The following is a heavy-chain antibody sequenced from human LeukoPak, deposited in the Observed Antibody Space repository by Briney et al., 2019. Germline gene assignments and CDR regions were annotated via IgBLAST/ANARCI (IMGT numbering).Heavy chain of an antibody. Sequence: SVKVSCKASGGTFSSYAISWARQAPGQGLEWMGGIIPIFGTANYAQKFQGRVTITADESTSTAYMELSSLRSEDTAVYYCARSTTSKYGSGSYHVWGQGTLVTVSS. J-gene: IGHJ4*02. CDR2: IIPIFGTA. CDR3: ARSTTSKYGSGSYHV. CDR1: GGTFSSYA. D-gene: IGHD3-10*01. V-gene: IGHV1-69*13.